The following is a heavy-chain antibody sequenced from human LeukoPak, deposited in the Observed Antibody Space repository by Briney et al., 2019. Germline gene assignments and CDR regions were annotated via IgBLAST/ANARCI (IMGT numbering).Heavy chain of an antibody. J-gene: IGHJ5*02. Sequence: SETLSLTCTVAGYSISSGYYWDWIRQPPGKGLEWIGSIYHSGSTYYNPSLKSRVTISVDTSKNQFSLELSSVTAADTAVYYCARVQRGYSGQPTPQNNWFDPWGQGTLVTVSS. D-gene: IGHD5-12*01. CDR3: ARVQRGYSGQPTPQNNWFDP. V-gene: IGHV4-38-2*02. CDR2: IYHSGST. CDR1: GYSISSGYY.